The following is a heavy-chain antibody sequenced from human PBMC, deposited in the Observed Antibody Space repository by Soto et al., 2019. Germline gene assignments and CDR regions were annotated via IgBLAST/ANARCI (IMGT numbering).Heavy chain of an antibody. D-gene: IGHD3-22*01. V-gene: IGHV4-4*02. CDR2: IYHSGST. CDR1: GGSISSSNW. CDR3: ARQRDYYDTSGDSYFDY. J-gene: IGHJ4*02. Sequence: SETLSLTCAVSGGSISSSNWWSWVRQPPGKGLEWIGEIYHSGSTYYSPSLKSRVTISVDTSKNQFSLKLTSVTAADTAVFYCARQRDYYDTSGDSYFDYWGQGTLVTVSS.